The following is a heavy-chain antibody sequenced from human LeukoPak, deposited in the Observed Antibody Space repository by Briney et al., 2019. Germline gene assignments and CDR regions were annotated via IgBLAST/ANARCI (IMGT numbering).Heavy chain of an antibody. D-gene: IGHD5-12*01. CDR3: ARDIVATILDLGYYFDY. CDR1: GYTFTGYY. V-gene: IGHV1-2*02. CDR2: INPNSGGT. J-gene: IGHJ4*02. Sequence: ASVKVSCKASGYTFTGYYMHWVRQAPGQGLEWRGWINPNSGGTNYAQKFQGRVTMTRDTFISTAYMELSRLRSDDTAVYYCARDIVATILDLGYYFDYWGQGTLVTVSS.